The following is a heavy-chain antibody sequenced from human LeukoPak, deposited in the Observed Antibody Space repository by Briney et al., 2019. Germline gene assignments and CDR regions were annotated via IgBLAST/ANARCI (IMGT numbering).Heavy chain of an antibody. CDR1: GYSFTSYW. Sequence: AGESLKISCKGSGYSFTSYWIGWVRQMLGKGLEWMGIIYPGDSDTRYSPSFQGQVTISADKSISTAYLQWSSLKASDTAMYYCARSVDYGGTPNYYYYMDVWGKGTTVTVSS. CDR3: ARSVDYGGTPNYYYYMDV. CDR2: IYPGDSDT. D-gene: IGHD4-23*01. J-gene: IGHJ6*03. V-gene: IGHV5-51*01.